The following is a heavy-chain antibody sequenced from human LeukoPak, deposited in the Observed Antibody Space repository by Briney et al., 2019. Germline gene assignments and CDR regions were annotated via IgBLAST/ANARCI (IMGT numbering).Heavy chain of an antibody. CDR2: IYYSGST. Sequence: SETLSLTCTVSGGSFSSSSYYWGWIRQPPGKGLEWIGTIYYSGSTYHSPSLKSRVTISVDTSKNQFSLKLSSVTAADTAVYYCARDSNYYDSSRPNYYYYYMDVWGKGTTVTVSS. CDR3: ARDSNYYDSSRPNYYYYYMDV. J-gene: IGHJ6*03. CDR1: GGSFSSSSYY. D-gene: IGHD3-22*01. V-gene: IGHV4-39*02.